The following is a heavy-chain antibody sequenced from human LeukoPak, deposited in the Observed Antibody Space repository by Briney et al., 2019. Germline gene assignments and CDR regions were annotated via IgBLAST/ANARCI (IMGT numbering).Heavy chain of an antibody. CDR3: AGCARRQQPLDY. J-gene: IGHJ4*02. V-gene: IGHV3-66*01. Sequence: GWSLRLSCAASEFTVSSNYMNWVRQAPGKGLEWVSDIYSGGSTYYPDSVKGRFTISRDNSKNTLYLQMNSLRAEDTAEYYCAGCARRQQPLDYWGQGTLVTVSS. CDR2: IYSGGST. D-gene: IGHD6-13*01. CDR1: EFTVSSNY.